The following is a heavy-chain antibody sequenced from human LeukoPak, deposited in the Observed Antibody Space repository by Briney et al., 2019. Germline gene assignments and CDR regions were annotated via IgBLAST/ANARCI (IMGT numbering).Heavy chain of an antibody. Sequence: PGGSLRLSCAASGFTFSTYSMNWVRQAPGKGVEWVSYISSSSSTIYYADSVKGRFTISRDNAKNSLYLQMNSLRAEGTAVYYCARVLVAATPFCDYWGQGTLVTVSS. CDR1: GFTFSTYS. J-gene: IGHJ4*02. D-gene: IGHD1-26*01. V-gene: IGHV3-48*01. CDR2: ISSSSSTI. CDR3: ARVLVAATPFCDY.